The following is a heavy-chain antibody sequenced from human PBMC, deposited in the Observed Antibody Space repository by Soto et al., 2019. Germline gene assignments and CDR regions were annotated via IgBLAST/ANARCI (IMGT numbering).Heavy chain of an antibody. CDR1: GCTFTSYD. CDR3: ARGRGRAVPAAIVHH. CDR2: MNPNSGNT. Sequence: ASVKVSCKASGCTFTSYDINWVRQATGQGLEWMGWMNPNSGNTGYAQKFQGRVTMTRNTSISTAYMELSSLRSEDTAVYYCARGRGRAVPAAIVHHWGQGTLVTVSS. J-gene: IGHJ5*02. V-gene: IGHV1-8*01. D-gene: IGHD2-2*02.